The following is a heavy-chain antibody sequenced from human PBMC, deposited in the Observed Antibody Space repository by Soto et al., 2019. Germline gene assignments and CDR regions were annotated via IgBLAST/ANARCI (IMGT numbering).Heavy chain of an antibody. V-gene: IGHV1-18*01. Sequence: QVQLVQSGAEVKEPGASVKVSCKTSGYTFMDYGLVWVRQAPGQGLEWMGWINPNNDYAIYAQELQDRVTLTTETSTRTTYMELRSLRSDDTAVYYCARSGSGWSQDYWGLGTRVTVSS. CDR1: GYTFMDYG. CDR2: INPNNDYA. D-gene: IGHD6-19*01. J-gene: IGHJ4*02. CDR3: ARSGSGWSQDY.